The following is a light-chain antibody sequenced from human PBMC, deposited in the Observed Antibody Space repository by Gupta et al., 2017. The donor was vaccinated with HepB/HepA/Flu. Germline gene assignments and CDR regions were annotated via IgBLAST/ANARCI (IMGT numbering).Light chain of an antibody. CDR1: RSNIGSNY. CDR2: RSS. V-gene: IGLV1-47*01. J-gene: IGLJ2*01. CDR3: AAWDDSMSVV. Sequence: QSVLTQPPSASGTPGQRVTISCSGSRSNIGSNYVYWYQQLPGTAPKLLIYRSSQRPAGVPDRFSGSRSGTAASLAISGLRDEDEADYYCAAWDDSMSVVFGGGTKLTVL.